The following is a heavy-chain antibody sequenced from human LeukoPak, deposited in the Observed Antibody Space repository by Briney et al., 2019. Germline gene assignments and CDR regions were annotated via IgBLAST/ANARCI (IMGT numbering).Heavy chain of an antibody. Sequence: SVKVSCKASGGTFSSYAISWVRQAPGQGLEWMGGIIPIFGTANYAQKFQGRVTITADKSTSTAYMELSSLRSEDTAVYYCARNFRGGSTYLDYWGQGTLVTVSS. D-gene: IGHD2/OR15-2a*01. J-gene: IGHJ4*02. CDR3: ARNFRGGSTYLDY. CDR1: GGTFSSYA. V-gene: IGHV1-69*06. CDR2: IIPIFGTA.